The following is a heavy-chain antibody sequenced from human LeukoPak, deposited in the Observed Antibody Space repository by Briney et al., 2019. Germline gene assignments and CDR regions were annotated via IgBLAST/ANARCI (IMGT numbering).Heavy chain of an antibody. D-gene: IGHD3-22*01. CDR1: GFTFRSYA. J-gene: IGHJ4*02. V-gene: IGHV3-23*01. CDR3: AKDLNRYYYDTGGYYYDY. CDR2: VSGSGATT. Sequence: PGGSLRLCCAASGFTFRSYAMSWVRQAPGEGLEWVSAVSGSGATTYYPDSVKGRFTISRDNSKNTLYLQMHSLRAEDTALYYCAKDLNRYYYDTGGYYYDYWGQGTLVTVST.